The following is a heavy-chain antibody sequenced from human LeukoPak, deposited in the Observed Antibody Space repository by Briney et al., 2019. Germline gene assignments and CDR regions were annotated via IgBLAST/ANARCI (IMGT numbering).Heavy chain of an antibody. V-gene: IGHV1-46*01. CDR2: INPSGGST. CDR1: GYTFTSYG. Sequence: ASVKVSCKASGYTFTSYGISWVRQAPGQGLEWMGIINPSGGSTSYAQKFQGRVTMTRDTSTSTVYMELSSLRSEDTAVYYCARVSRADDYWGQGTLVTVSS. J-gene: IGHJ4*02. D-gene: IGHD1-26*01. CDR3: ARVSRADDY.